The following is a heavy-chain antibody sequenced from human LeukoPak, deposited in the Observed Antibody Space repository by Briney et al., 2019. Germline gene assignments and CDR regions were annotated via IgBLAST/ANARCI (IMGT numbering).Heavy chain of an antibody. CDR2: TYYRSKWYN. V-gene: IGHV6-1*01. D-gene: IGHD6-13*01. J-gene: IGHJ4*02. Sequence: SQTLSLTCAISGDSVSSNNDAWNWIRQSPSRGLEWLGRTYYRSKWYNDYAASVKSRITIKPDTSENQFSLQLNSVTAEDSAVYYCARSAGGTVDYWGQGTLVTVSS. CDR1: GDSVSSNNDA. CDR3: ARSAGGTVDY.